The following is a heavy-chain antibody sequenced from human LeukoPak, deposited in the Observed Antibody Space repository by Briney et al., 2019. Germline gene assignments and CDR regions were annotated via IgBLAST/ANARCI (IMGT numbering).Heavy chain of an antibody. CDR1: GGSISTSNYY. CDR2: IFYSGST. V-gene: IGHV4-39*07. J-gene: IGHJ4*02. CDR3: ARGLDYGDAVDY. Sequence: PSETLSLTCTVSGGSISTSNYYWGWIRQPPGKGLEWIGNIFYSGSTYYGPSLKSRLTISLDTSRNQFSLKLNSVTAADTAVYYCARGLDYGDAVDYWGQGTLVTVSS. D-gene: IGHD4-17*01.